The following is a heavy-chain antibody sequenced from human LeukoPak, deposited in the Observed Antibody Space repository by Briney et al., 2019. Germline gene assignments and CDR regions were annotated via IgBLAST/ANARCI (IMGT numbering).Heavy chain of an antibody. CDR1: GGSISTYY. D-gene: IGHD3-10*01. V-gene: IGHV4-59*01. Sequence: SETLSLTCTVSGGSISTYYWNWIRQPPGKGLEWIGYIYYSGSTNYNPSLKSRVTISVDTSKNQFSLKLSSVTAADTAVYYCAREGSSGIDPKDAFDIWGQGTMVTVSS. CDR3: AREGSSGIDPKDAFDI. J-gene: IGHJ3*02. CDR2: IYYSGST.